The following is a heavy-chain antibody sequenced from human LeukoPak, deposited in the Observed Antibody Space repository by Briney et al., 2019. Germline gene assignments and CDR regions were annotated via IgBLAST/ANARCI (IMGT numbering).Heavy chain of an antibody. D-gene: IGHD3-3*01. V-gene: IGHV3-49*04. CDR3: TRDFYGYDFWSGYYPPYYYYGMDV. Sequence: GRSLRLSCTAPGFTVVDSAMSWVPQAPPKGLERVGLFRSKAYGGTPEYAPSVKGRFTISRDDSKSIAYLQMNSLKTEDTAVYYCTRDFYGYDFWSGYYPPYYYYGMDVWGQGTTVTVSS. CDR1: GFTVVDSA. CDR2: FRSKAYGGTP. J-gene: IGHJ6*02.